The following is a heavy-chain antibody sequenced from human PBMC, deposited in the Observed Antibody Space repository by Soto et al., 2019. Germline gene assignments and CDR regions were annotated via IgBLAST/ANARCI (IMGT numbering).Heavy chain of an antibody. D-gene: IGHD5-12*01. CDR3: AAKQGGYDPYYYYYGMDV. Sequence: SVKVSCKASGFTFTSSAVQWVRQARGQRLEWIGWIVVGSGNTNYAQKFQERVTITRDMSTSTAYMELSSLRSEDTAVYYCAAKQGGYDPYYYYYGMDVWGQGTTVTVS. CDR1: GFTFTSSA. J-gene: IGHJ6*02. CDR2: IVVGSGNT. V-gene: IGHV1-58*01.